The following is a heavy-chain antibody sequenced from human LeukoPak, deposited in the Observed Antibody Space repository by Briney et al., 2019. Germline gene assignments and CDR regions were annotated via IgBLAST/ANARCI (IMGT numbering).Heavy chain of an antibody. D-gene: IGHD1-26*01. J-gene: IGHJ4*02. CDR2: ISTSGSII. CDR1: GFTFSDYY. V-gene: IGHV3-11*04. CDR3: ARFYANEWELPH. Sequence: GGSLRLSCVASGFTFSDYYMTWIRQAPGKGLEWVSHISTSGSIIYYADSVKGRFTISRDNSKSTLYLQMNSLRAEDTAVYYCARFYANEWELPHWGQGTLVTVSS.